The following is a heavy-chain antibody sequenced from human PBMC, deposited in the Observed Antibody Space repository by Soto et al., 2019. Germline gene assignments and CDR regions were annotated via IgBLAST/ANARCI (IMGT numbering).Heavy chain of an antibody. J-gene: IGHJ4*02. D-gene: IGHD2-8*02. Sequence: PSETLSLTCAVYGGSFSGYYWTWIRQPPGTGLGWIGEINHSGSTNYNPSLKSRVTISVDTSKNQFSLKLTSVTAADTAVYYCARDKITGPFDYWGQGTLVTVSS. CDR1: GGSFSGYY. V-gene: IGHV4-34*01. CDR2: INHSGST. CDR3: ARDKITGPFDY.